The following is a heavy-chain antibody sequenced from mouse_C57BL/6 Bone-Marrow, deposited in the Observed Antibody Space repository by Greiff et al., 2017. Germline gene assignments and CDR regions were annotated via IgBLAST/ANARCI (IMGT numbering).Heavy chain of an antibody. Sequence: SGAELARPGASVKMSCKASGYTFTSYTMHWVKQRPGQGLEWIGYINPSSGYTKYNQKVKDKATLTADKSSSTAYMQLSSLTSEDSAVYYCARLYYDDDGFAYWGQGTLVTVSA. D-gene: IGHD2-4*01. J-gene: IGHJ3*01. CDR2: INPSSGYT. CDR3: ARLYYDDDGFAY. V-gene: IGHV1-4*01. CDR1: GYTFTSYT.